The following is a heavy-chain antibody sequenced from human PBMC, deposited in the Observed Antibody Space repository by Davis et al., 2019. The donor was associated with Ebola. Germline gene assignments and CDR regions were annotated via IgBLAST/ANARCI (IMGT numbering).Heavy chain of an antibody. D-gene: IGHD2-8*01. CDR3: AEGGTNNFLGAK. V-gene: IGHV3-74*01. J-gene: IGHJ4*02. Sequence: GESLKISCAASGFTFRSIWMHWVRQGPGKGLLWVSRVNGDGSRTDYADSVKGRFTISRDNAKKMLYLQMDRLRAEDTAVFYCAEGGTNNFLGAKWGQGTLVTVSS. CDR1: GFTFRSIW. CDR2: VNGDGSRT.